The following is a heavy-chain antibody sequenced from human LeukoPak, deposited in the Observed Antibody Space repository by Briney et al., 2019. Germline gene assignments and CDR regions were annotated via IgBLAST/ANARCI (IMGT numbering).Heavy chain of an antibody. CDR1: GGSISSGGYY. CDR2: IYHSGST. V-gene: IGHV4-30-2*01. Sequence: SETLSLTCTVSGGSISSGGYYWSWIRQPPGKGLEWIGYIYHSGSTNYNPSLKSRVTISVDTSKNQFSLKLSSVTAADTAVYYCARIPDYDFWSGPYPFWAFDIWGQGTMVTVSS. J-gene: IGHJ3*02. D-gene: IGHD3-3*01. CDR3: ARIPDYDFWSGPYPFWAFDI.